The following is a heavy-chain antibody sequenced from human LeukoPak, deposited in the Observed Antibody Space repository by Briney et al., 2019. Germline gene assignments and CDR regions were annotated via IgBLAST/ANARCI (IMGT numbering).Heavy chain of an antibody. CDR2: LRYEGSNK. Sequence: GGSLRLSCAASGFTFSSYGMHWLRQAPGKGLEWVAFLRYEGSNKYYAASPKHRFTISRDNSKHTLYLQMNSLRAEDTTVYYCAKDAGLRASYYYYYYMDGWSKGTTVTISS. V-gene: IGHV3-30*02. J-gene: IGHJ6*03. CDR1: GFTFSSYG. CDR3: AKDAGLRASYYYYYYMDG.